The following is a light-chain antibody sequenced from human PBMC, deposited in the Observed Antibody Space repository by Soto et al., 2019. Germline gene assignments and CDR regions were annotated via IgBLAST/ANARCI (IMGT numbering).Light chain of an antibody. CDR2: KAS. J-gene: IGKJ1*01. V-gene: IGKV1-5*03. Sequence: DIQMTQSPSTLSASVGDRVTITCRASQSVSRWLAWYQQKPGKAPKLLIYKASTLESGVPSRFSGSGAGTEFTLAISSLQPDDSATYCCQQYNDNWTFGQGTKVEIK. CDR3: QQYNDNWT. CDR1: QSVSRW.